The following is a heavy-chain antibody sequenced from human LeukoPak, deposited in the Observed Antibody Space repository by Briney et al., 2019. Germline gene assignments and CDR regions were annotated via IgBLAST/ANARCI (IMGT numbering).Heavy chain of an antibody. CDR1: GGSFSGYY. CDR2: INHSGST. J-gene: IGHJ4*02. V-gene: IGHV4-34*01. D-gene: IGHD3-10*01. Sequence: PSETLSLTCAVYGGSFSGYYWRWIRHPPGKGLEWIGEINHSGSTNYNPSLKSRVTISVDTSKNQFSLKLGSVTAADTAVYYCARGARNYYGSGSYYNRPLDYWGQGTLVTVSS. CDR3: ARGARNYYGSGSYYNRPLDY.